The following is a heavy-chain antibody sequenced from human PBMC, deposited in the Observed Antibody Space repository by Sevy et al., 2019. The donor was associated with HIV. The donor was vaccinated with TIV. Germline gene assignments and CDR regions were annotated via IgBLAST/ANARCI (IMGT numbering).Heavy chain of an antibody. J-gene: IGHJ4*02. D-gene: IGHD3-22*01. CDR1: GYTFTGYG. CDR3: ARGPRKYYDSSGYYYPPSY. V-gene: IGHV1-18*01. CDR2: ISAYNGNT. Sequence: ASVKVSCEASGYTFTGYGIIWVRQAPGQGLEWMGWISAYNGNTNYAQRLQGRVTMTTDTSTSTAYMELTSLRSDDTAVYYCARGPRKYYDSSGYYYPPSYWGQGTLVTVSS.